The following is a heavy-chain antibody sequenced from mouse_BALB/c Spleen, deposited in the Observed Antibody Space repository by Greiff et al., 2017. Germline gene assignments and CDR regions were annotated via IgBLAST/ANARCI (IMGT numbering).Heavy chain of an antibody. J-gene: IGHJ2*01. CDR3: ARCVSSGYVRDYFDD. Sequence: VQLQQSGAELAKPGASVKMSCKASGYTFTSYWMHWVNQRPGQGLEWIGYINPSTGYTEYNQKFKDKATLTADKSSSTAYMQLSSLTSEDSAVYYCARCVSSGYVRDYFDDWGQGTTLTVSS. D-gene: IGHD3-1*01. V-gene: IGHV1-7*01. CDR1: GYTFTSYW. CDR2: INPSTGYT.